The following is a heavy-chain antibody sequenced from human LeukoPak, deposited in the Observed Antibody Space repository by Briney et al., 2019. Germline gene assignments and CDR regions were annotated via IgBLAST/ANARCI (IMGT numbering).Heavy chain of an antibody. Sequence: QPGESLRLSCAASGFTVSSNYMSWVRQVPGKGPEWVSVIYSDGTISYADSVKGRFTISRDNSENTLYLQMNSLRVEDTAVYYCAREVGGGASGQWGQGTLVTVSS. J-gene: IGHJ4*02. CDR3: AREVGGGASGQ. CDR2: IYSDGTI. CDR1: GFTVSSNY. V-gene: IGHV3-66*01. D-gene: IGHD3-16*01.